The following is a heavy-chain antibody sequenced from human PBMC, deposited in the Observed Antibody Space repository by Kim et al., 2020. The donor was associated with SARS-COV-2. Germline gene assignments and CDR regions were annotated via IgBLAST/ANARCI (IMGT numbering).Heavy chain of an antibody. CDR3: AREAGTDWIDY. Sequence: GGSLRLSCAASGFTFSDYYMSWIRQAPGKGLEWVSYISRSSSYTNYADSVKGRFTISRDNAKNSLYLQMNSLRAEDTAVYYCAREAGTDWIDYWGQGTLVTVSS. D-gene: IGHD1-1*01. V-gene: IGHV3-11*06. J-gene: IGHJ4*02. CDR1: GFTFSDYY. CDR2: ISRSSSYT.